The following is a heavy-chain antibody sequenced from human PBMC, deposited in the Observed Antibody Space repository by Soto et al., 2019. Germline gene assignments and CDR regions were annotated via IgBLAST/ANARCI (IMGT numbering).Heavy chain of an antibody. CDR1: GFTVSSNS. V-gene: IGHV3-66*01. Sequence: EVQLVESGGGLVQPGGSLRLSCAASGFTVSSNSMSWVRQAPGKGLEWVSVIYSGGSTYYADSVKGRFTISRDNSKNTLYLQMNGLRAEDAAVYYCARFNGDYGWYFDLWGRGTLVTVSS. CDR3: ARFNGDYGWYFDL. D-gene: IGHD4-17*01. J-gene: IGHJ2*01. CDR2: IYSGGST.